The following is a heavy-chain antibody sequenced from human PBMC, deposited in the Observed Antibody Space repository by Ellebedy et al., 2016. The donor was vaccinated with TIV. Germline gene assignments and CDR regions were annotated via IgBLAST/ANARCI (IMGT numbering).Heavy chain of an antibody. J-gene: IGHJ6*02. V-gene: IGHV3-11*04. CDR2: ISSSGSTI. CDR1: GFTFSDYY. CDR3: ARDGGYYYGMDV. D-gene: IGHD3-16*01. Sequence: GESLKISXAASGFTFSDYYMSWIRQAPGKGLEWVSYISSSGSTIYYADSVKGRFTISRDNAKNSLYLQMNSLRAEDTAVYYCARDGGYYYGMDVWGQGTTVTVSS.